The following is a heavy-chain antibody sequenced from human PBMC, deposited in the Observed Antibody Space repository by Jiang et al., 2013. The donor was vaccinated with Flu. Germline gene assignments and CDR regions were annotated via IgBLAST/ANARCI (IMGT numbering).Heavy chain of an antibody. D-gene: IGHD5-18*01. V-gene: IGHV6-1*01. Sequence: SQTLSLTCAISGDSVSGNSAAWNWIRQSPSRGLEWLGRTYYRSKWYNDYSVSVKSRIIINPDTTKNQFSLQLNSVTPEDTAVYYCARDLGWGYGYGSENWFDPWGQGTLVTVSS. J-gene: IGHJ5*02. CDR3: ARDLGWGYGYGSENWFDP. CDR2: TYYRSKWYN. CDR1: GDSVSGNSAA.